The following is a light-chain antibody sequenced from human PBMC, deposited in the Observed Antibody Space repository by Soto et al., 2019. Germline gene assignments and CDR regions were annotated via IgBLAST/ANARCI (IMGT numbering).Light chain of an antibody. CDR1: QTVTKY. V-gene: IGKV3-11*01. Sequence: EIVLTQAPTTLSFSPGERATLSCRASQTVTKYLAWYQQTPGQAPRLLIYDTSNRATGIPARFGGSGSGTDFTLTISGLQPDDFAVYFCQQRSNWPFTFGPGTTVDFK. J-gene: IGKJ3*01. CDR3: QQRSNWPFT. CDR2: DTS.